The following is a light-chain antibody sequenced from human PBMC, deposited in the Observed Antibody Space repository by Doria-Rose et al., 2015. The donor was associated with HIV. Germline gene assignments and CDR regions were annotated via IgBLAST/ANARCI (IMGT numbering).Light chain of an antibody. CDR3: EQYHNSPRT. V-gene: IGKV4-1*01. CDR2: WAS. Sequence: EIVMTQSPDSLAVSLGERATISRMSSQSVLKSNNGNYLVWYQQKPGQPPRVLIYWASAREAGLPERLSGSGPGTNFTLTISRLQAEDVAVYYCEQYHNSPRTFGGGTKVEI. J-gene: IGKJ4*01. CDR1: QSVLKSNNGNY.